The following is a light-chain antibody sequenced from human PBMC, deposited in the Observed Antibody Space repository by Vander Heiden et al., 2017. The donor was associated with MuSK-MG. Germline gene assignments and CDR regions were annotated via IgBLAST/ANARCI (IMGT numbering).Light chain of an antibody. V-gene: IGKV3-15*01. Sequence: TPSPATLSVSPGERATLSCRASQSVSSNVAWYQQKPGQAPRLLIYGASTRATGIPARFSGSGSGTEFTLTISSLQSEDFAVYYCQQYNNWPPYTFGQGTKLEIK. CDR3: QQYNNWPPYT. J-gene: IGKJ2*01. CDR1: QSVSSN. CDR2: GAS.